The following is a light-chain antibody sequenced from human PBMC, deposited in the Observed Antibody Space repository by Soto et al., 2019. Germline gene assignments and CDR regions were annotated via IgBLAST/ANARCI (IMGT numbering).Light chain of an antibody. CDR2: GAS. CDR1: QSASSSY. Sequence: EIVFTHSPGTLSFSRGERATLSCRASQSASSSYLAWYQQKPGQAPRLLIYGASSRATGIPDRFSGSGSGTDFTLTISRLEPEDFAVYFCQQYDSAPDTFGQGTRLEIK. CDR3: QQYDSAPDT. V-gene: IGKV3-20*01. J-gene: IGKJ5*01.